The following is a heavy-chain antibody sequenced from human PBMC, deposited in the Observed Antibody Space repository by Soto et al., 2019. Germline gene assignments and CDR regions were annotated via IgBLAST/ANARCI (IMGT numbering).Heavy chain of an antibody. D-gene: IGHD3-16*01. CDR3: ARDEGMGWFDP. J-gene: IGHJ5*02. CDR1: GFTFSSYG. CDR2: IWYDGSNK. V-gene: IGHV3-33*01. Sequence: QVQLVESGGGVVQPGRSLRLSCAASGFTFSSYGMHWVRQAPGKGLEWVAVIWYDGSNKYYADSVKGRFTISRDNSKNTLYLQMNSLRAEGTAVYYCARDEGMGWFDPWGQGTLVTVSS.